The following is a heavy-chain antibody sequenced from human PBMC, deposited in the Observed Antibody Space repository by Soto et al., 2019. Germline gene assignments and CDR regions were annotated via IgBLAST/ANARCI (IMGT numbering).Heavy chain of an antibody. CDR2: IGTAGDT. CDR1: GFTFSSYD. J-gene: IGHJ3*02. Sequence: GGPLRLSCAASGFTFSSYDMHWVRQATGKGLEWVSAIGTAGDTYYPGSVKGRFTISRENAKNSLYLQMNSLRAGDTAVYYCARAAGLSSSWHNDAFDIWGQGTMVTVSS. CDR3: ARAAGLSSSWHNDAFDI. D-gene: IGHD6-13*01. V-gene: IGHV3-13*01.